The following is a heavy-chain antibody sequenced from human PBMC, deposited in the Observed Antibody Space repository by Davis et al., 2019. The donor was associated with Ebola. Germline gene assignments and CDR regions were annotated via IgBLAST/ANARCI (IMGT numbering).Heavy chain of an antibody. CDR3: AHLGPQRYCSGGGCHGYLDY. CDR1: GYTFTSYG. V-gene: IGHV1-18*04. CDR2: INPHNGNT. D-gene: IGHD2-15*01. Sequence: ASVKVSCKASGYTFTSYGITWVRQAPGQGLEWMGWINPHNGNTNYAQNVQGRVTMTTDTSTSTAYMEVGSLRSEDTAVYYCAHLGPQRYCSGGGCHGYLDYWGQGTLVTVSS. J-gene: IGHJ4*02.